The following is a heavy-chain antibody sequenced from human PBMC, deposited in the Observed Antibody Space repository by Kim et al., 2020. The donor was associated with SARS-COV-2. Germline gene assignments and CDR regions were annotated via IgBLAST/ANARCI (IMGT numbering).Heavy chain of an antibody. D-gene: IGHD6-13*01. Sequence: GGSLRLSCAASGFTFSSYAMSWVRQAPGKGLEWVSAISGSGGSTYYADSVKGRFTISRDNSKNTLYLQMNSLRAEDTTVYYCANSYSSSWARGWGQGTLVTVSS. CDR3: ANSYSSSWARG. CDR2: ISGSGGST. V-gene: IGHV3-23*01. J-gene: IGHJ4*02. CDR1: GFTFSSYA.